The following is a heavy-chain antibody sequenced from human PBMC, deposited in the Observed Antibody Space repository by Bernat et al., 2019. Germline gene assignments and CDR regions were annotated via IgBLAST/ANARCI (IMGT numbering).Heavy chain of an antibody. Sequence: EMQLVESGGGLVKPGGSLRLSCTASGFTFSDFSMNWVRQAPGKGLEWLSYISRISSHIYYADSVKGRFTISRDNAKSTLYLQMNSMRADDTAVYYCAGDPADSLTRNWFDPWGQGTLVTVYS. CDR1: GFTFSDFS. J-gene: IGHJ5*02. CDR3: AGDPADSLTRNWFDP. D-gene: IGHD4-4*01. V-gene: IGHV3-21*05. CDR2: ISRISSHI.